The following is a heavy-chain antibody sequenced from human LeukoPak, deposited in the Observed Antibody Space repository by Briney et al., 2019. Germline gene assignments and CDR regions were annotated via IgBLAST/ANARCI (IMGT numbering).Heavy chain of an antibody. D-gene: IGHD6-19*01. CDR1: GFTFSNAW. J-gene: IGHJ6*03. Sequence: PGGSLRLSCAASGFTFSNAWMSWVRQAPGKGLEWVGRIKRKIDGGATDYAAPVKGRFTISRDDSKNTLYVQMNSLKTEDTAVYYCTTADPSTGWYGDMDVWGKGTTVTVSS. CDR2: IKRKIDGGAT. CDR3: TTADPSTGWYGDMDV. V-gene: IGHV3-15*01.